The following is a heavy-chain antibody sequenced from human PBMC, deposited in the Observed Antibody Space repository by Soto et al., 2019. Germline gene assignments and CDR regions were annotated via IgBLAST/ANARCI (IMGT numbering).Heavy chain of an antibody. CDR1: GGSFSGYY. J-gene: IGHJ5*02. CDR3: ASRKYRSSYFDVRWFDP. D-gene: IGHD6-6*01. V-gene: IGHV4-34*01. Sequence: QVQLQQWGAGLLKPSETLSLACAVYGGSFSGYYWNWIRQPPGKGLEWIGEINHSGSTNYDPSLKSRVTISVGTTKNQFSLKLSSVTAADTAVYYCASRKYRSSYFDVRWFDPWGQRTLVTVSS. CDR2: INHSGST.